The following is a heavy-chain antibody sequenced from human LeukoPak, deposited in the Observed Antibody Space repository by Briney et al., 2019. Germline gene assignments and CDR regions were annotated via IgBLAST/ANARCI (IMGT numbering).Heavy chain of an antibody. Sequence: ASVKVSCKASGYTFTSYGISWVRQAPGQGLELMGWIYSYNGNTNYAQKFQGRVTMTTDTSTSIAYMELRSLTSDGTAVYYCARLKNYGDYGYWGQGTLVTVSS. CDR2: IYSYNGNT. J-gene: IGHJ4*02. V-gene: IGHV1-18*01. D-gene: IGHD4-17*01. CDR3: ARLKNYGDYGY. CDR1: GYTFTSYG.